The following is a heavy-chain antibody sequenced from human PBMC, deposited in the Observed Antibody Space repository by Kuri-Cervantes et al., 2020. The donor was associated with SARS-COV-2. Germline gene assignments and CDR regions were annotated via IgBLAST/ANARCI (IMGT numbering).Heavy chain of an antibody. V-gene: IGHV4-34*01. D-gene: IGHD6-13*01. CDR2: IDQSGRT. Sequence: GSLRLSCAVYGGSFSGYYWTWIRQPPGKGLEWIGEIDQSGRTNYNPSLKSRVTISVDTSKHQFSLRLSSLTAADTAIYYCAAAVGLFDYWGQGTLVTVSS. J-gene: IGHJ4*02. CDR3: AAAVGLFDY. CDR1: GGSFSGYY.